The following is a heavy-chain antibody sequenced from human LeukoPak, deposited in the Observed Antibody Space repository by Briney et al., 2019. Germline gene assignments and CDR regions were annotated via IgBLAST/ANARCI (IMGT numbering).Heavy chain of an antibody. V-gene: IGHV4-59*01. CDR3: ARSRYCSGGSCWFDY. CDR1: GVSITSDY. D-gene: IGHD2-15*01. CDR2: IYYSGST. J-gene: IGHJ4*02. Sequence: PSETLSLTCTVSGVSITSDYWSWIRQPPGKGLEWIGYIYYSGSTNYNPSLKSRVTISVDTSKNQFSLRLSSMTAADTAVYYCARSRYCSGGSCWFDYWGQGTLVTVSS.